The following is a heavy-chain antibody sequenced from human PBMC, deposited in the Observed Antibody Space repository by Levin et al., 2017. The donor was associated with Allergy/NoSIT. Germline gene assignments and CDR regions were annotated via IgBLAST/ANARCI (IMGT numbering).Heavy chain of an antibody. CDR2: IYYSGNT. CDR1: DGSVSSLSYY. V-gene: IGHV4-39*01. J-gene: IGHJ2*01. Sequence: SETLSLTCSVSDGSVSSLSYYWGWIRQPPGKGLEWIGSIYYSGNTYYNPSLKSRVTISVDTSKNQFSLKLNSVTAPDTAVYTCARMSPYWYFDLWGRGTLVTVSS. CDR3: ARMSPYWYFDL.